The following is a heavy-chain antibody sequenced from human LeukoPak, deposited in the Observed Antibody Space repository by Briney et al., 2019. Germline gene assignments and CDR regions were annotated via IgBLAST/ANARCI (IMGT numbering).Heavy chain of an antibody. CDR1: GFTFSIYA. D-gene: IGHD1-26*01. CDR3: AKHVGASREPVDY. V-gene: IGHV3-23*01. CDR2: ISGSGATP. J-gene: IGHJ4*02. Sequence: PGGSLRLSCAASGFTFSIYAMNWVRQAPGKGLEWVSGISGSGATPYYADSVKGRFTISRDNSKNTLYLQMNSLRAEDTAVYYCAKHVGASREPVDYWGQGTLVTVSS.